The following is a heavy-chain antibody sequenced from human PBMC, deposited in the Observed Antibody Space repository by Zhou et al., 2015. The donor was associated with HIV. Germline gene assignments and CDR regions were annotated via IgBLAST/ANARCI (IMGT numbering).Heavy chain of an antibody. J-gene: IGHJ5*02. V-gene: IGHV1-69*01. CDR1: GGTFSSYA. Sequence: QVQLVQSGAEVKKPGSSVKVSCKASGGTFSSYAISWVRQAPGQGLEWMGGIIPIFGTANYAQKFQGRVTITADESTSTAYMELSSLRSEDTAVYYCARGGGRFSKYHPTWFDPSGPGNPGHRLL. CDR2: IIPIFGTA. CDR3: ARGGGRFSKYHPTWFDP. D-gene: IGHD2-2*01.